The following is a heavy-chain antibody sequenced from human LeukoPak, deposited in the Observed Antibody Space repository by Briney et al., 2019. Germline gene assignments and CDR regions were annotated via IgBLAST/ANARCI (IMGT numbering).Heavy chain of an antibody. Sequence: SQTLSLTCTVSGGSISSGGYYWSWIRQPPGEGLEWIGYIYHSGSTYYNPSLMSRVTISVDRSKNQFSLKLSSVTAADTAVYYCARSPGMVTRYWGQGSLVTVSS. V-gene: IGHV4-30-2*01. J-gene: IGHJ4*02. CDR2: IYHSGST. CDR3: ARSPGMVTRY. D-gene: IGHD5-18*01. CDR1: GGSISSGGYY.